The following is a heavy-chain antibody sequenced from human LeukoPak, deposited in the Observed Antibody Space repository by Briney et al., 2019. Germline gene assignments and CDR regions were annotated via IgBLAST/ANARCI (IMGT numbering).Heavy chain of an antibody. V-gene: IGHV1-69*05. D-gene: IGHD2-21*02. CDR2: VIPLFGTA. J-gene: IGHJ6*03. CDR1: GGTFSRYG. Sequence: ASVKVSCKASGGTFSRYGISWVRQAPGQGLQWMGGVIPLFGTAEYAQKFQGRVTITTDESTTTAYMDLSSLRSEDTAVYYCASDDLTAHYMDVRGTGTTVTVSS. CDR3: ASDDLTAHYMDV.